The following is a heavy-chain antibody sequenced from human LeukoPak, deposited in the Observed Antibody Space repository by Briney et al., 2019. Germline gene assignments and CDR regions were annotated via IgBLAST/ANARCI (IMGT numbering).Heavy chain of an antibody. V-gene: IGHV4-34*01. CDR3: ARGGSMYGMDV. CDR1: GGSFSGHY. CDR2: INPSGGT. D-gene: IGHD2-8*01. Sequence: PSETLSLTCAVYGGSFSGHYWNWIRQPPGKGLEWIGEINPSGGTKNNPSLKSRVSISVDMSKKQFSLKLSSVTAADTAVYYCARGGSMYGMDVWGQGTTVTVSS. J-gene: IGHJ6*02.